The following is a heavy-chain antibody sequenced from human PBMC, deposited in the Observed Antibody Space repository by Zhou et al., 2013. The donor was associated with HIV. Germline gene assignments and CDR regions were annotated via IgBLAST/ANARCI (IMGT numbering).Heavy chain of an antibody. J-gene: IGHJ5*02. D-gene: IGHD5-12*01. Sequence: QVQLQESGPGLVEPSETLSLTCTVSGGPISSSDYYWGWVRQPPGKGLEWIALINYSGTTFYNPSLKSQTVISVDTSKNLFSLKLSSVTAADTAVYYCARRRSGLNWFDPWGQGTLVTVSS. CDR3: ARRRSGLNWFDP. CDR1: GGPISSSDYY. V-gene: IGHV4-39*01. CDR2: INYSGTT.